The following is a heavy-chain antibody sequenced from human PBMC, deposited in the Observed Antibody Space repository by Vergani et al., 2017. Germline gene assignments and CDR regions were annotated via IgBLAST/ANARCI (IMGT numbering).Heavy chain of an antibody. J-gene: IGHJ3*02. V-gene: IGHV3-21*02. CDR1: GFTFSSYG. D-gene: IGHD3-22*01. CDR3: ARDRPVSDDSSGYYGVGAFDI. Sequence: EVQLLESGGGLVQPGGSLRLSCAASGFTFSSYGMHWVRQAPGKGLEWVSSISSSSSYIYYADSVKGRFTISRDNAKNSLYLQMNSLRAEDTAVYYCARDRPVSDDSSGYYGVGAFDIWGQGTMVTVSS. CDR2: ISSSSSYI.